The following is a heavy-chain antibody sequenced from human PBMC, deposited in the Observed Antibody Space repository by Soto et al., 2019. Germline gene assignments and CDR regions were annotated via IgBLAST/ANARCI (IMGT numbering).Heavy chain of an antibody. J-gene: IGHJ6*02. V-gene: IGHV1-18*01. CDR3: ALASFGDYHFDYGLDV. CDR2: LSADSSQT. Sequence: QVRVVQSGSEVKKPGASVRVSCKASPYTLGNYGIIWVRQAPGQGLEWVGWLSADSSQTNHAQTVQGRVTLTTDTSRTTAFMELRSLTSGDTAIYYCALASFGDYHFDYGLDVWGQGTKV. CDR1: PYTLGNYG. D-gene: IGHD4-17*01.